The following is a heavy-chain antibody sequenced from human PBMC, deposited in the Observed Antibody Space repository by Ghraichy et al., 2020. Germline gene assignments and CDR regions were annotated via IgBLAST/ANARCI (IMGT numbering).Heavy chain of an antibody. CDR2: IIPIFGTA. D-gene: IGHD3-22*01. Sequence: SVKVSCKASGGTFSSYAISWVRQAPGQGLEWMGGIIPIFGTANYAQKFQGRVTITADESTSTAYMELSSLRSEDTAVYYCTRDRYYYDSSGYDYWGQGTLVTVSS. J-gene: IGHJ4*02. V-gene: IGHV1-69*13. CDR1: GGTFSSYA. CDR3: TRDRYYYDSSGYDY.